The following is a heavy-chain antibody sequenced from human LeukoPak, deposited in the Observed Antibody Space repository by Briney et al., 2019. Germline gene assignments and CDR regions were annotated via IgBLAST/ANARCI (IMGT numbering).Heavy chain of an antibody. CDR3: AREYGYNTAHFDY. V-gene: IGHV3-74*01. J-gene: IGHJ4*02. CDR2: INNDGSST. CDR1: GFTFSSYW. Sequence: PGGSLRLSCAASGFTFSSYWMHWVRQAPGKGPVWVSRINNDGSSTRYADSVKGRFTISRDNAKDTLYLQMTSLRAEDTAVYYCAREYGYNTAHFDYWGQGTLVTVSS. D-gene: IGHD5-24*01.